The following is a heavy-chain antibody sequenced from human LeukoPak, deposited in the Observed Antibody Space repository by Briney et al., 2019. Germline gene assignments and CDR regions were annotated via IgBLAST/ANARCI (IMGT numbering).Heavy chain of an antibody. CDR1: GYTFTSYY. J-gene: IGHJ5*02. Sequence: ASVKVSCKASGYTFTSYYMHWVRQAPGQGLEWMGIINPNGGSTSYAQKFQGRVTMTRDTSTSTDYMELRSLKSEDTAVYYCARDNSVGDIAWWFDPWGQGTLVTVSS. V-gene: IGHV1-46*01. CDR3: ARDNSVGDIAWWFDP. D-gene: IGHD3-10*01. CDR2: INPNGGST.